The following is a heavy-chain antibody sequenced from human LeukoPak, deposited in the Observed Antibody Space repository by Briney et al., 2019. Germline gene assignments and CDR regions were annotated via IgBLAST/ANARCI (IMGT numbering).Heavy chain of an antibody. D-gene: IGHD6-19*01. CDR1: GGPISSYC. CDR3: TRDVFDDSSGWSNWFDP. CDR2: IYTSGST. Sequence: SETLSLTCTVSGGPISSYCWSWIRQPAGKGLEWIGRIYTSGSTNYNPSLKSRVTISVDTSKNQFSLKLSSVTAADAAVYYCTRDVFDDSSGWSNWFDPWGQGTLVTVSS. V-gene: IGHV4-4*07. J-gene: IGHJ5*02.